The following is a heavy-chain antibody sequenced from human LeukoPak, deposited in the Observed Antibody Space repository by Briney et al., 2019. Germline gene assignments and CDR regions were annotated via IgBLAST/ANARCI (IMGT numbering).Heavy chain of an antibody. CDR1: GFTFSSCG. V-gene: IGHV3-30*18. Sequence: PGRSLRLSCAASGFTFSSCGMHWVRQAPGKGLEWVAVISYDGSNKHYADSVKGRFTISRDNSKNTLYLQMNSLRAEDTAVYYCAKDLGPYDILTGCDYWGQGTLATVSS. CDR3: AKDLGPYDILTGCDY. D-gene: IGHD3-9*01. CDR2: ISYDGSNK. J-gene: IGHJ4*02.